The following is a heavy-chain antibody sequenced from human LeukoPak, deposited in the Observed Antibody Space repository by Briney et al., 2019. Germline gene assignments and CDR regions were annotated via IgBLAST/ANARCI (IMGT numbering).Heavy chain of an antibody. J-gene: IGHJ4*02. CDR3: ARGTGYSSSWYEI. Sequence: SETLSLTCTVSGGSVSSYYWSWIRQPPGKGLEWIGHIYYTGSGNNSPSLKSRVTISVDTSKNQFSLKLSSVTAADTAVYYCARGTGYSSSWYEIWGQGTLVTVSS. CDR2: IYYTGSG. V-gene: IGHV4-59*02. D-gene: IGHD6-13*01. CDR1: GGSVSSYY.